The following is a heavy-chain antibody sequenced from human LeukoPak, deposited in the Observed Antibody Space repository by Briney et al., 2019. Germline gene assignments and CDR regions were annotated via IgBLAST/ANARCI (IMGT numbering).Heavy chain of an antibody. Sequence: PGRSLRLSCAASGFTFSSYGMHWVRQAPGKGLEWVAVISYDGSNKYYADSVKGRFTISRDNSKNTLYLQMNSLRAEDTAVYYCARDWIAAAVYYYMDVWGKGTTVTVSS. CDR1: GFTFSSYG. CDR2: ISYDGSNK. CDR3: ARDWIAAAVYYYMDV. D-gene: IGHD6-13*01. J-gene: IGHJ6*03. V-gene: IGHV3-30*03.